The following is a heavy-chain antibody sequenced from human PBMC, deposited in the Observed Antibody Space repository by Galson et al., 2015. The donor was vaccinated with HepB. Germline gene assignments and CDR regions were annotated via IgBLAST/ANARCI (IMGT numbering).Heavy chain of an antibody. CDR3: ARDRGGGYYRLAYYFDY. Sequence: SVKVSCKASGYTFTAYYMHWVRQAPGQGLEWMGWTNPNSRGTIYAQKFQGRVTMTSDTSVSTAYMELTRLTSDDTAVYYCARDRGGGYYRLAYYFDYWGQGTLVTVSS. V-gene: IGHV1-2*02. CDR2: TNPNSRGT. CDR1: GYTFTAYY. J-gene: IGHJ4*02. D-gene: IGHD3-22*01.